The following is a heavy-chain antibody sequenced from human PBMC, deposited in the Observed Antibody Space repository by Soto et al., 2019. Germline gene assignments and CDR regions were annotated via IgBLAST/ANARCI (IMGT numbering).Heavy chain of an antibody. CDR2: ISSSSSTI. CDR1: GFTFSSYS. Sequence: PGGSLRLSCAASGFTFSSYSMNWVRQAPGKGLEWVSYISSSSSTIYYADSVKGRFTISRDNAKNSLYLQMNSRRDEDTAVYYCARAQGYYDSSGYYDYWGQGTLVTVSS. J-gene: IGHJ4*02. V-gene: IGHV3-48*02. D-gene: IGHD3-22*01. CDR3: ARAQGYYDSSGYYDY.